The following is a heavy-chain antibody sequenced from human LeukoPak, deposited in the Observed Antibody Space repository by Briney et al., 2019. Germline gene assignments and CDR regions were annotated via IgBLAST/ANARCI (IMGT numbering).Heavy chain of an antibody. CDR2: IYYSGST. D-gene: IGHD3-16*02. CDR3: ASLPYDYVWGSYRYTDY. Sequence: SETLTLTCTVSGGSISSSSYYWGWIRQPPGKGLEWIGSIYYSGSTYYNPSLKSRVTISVDTSKNQFSLKLSSVTAADTAVYYCASLPYDYVWGSYRYTDYWGQGTLVTVSS. V-gene: IGHV4-39*07. J-gene: IGHJ4*02. CDR1: GGSISSSSYY.